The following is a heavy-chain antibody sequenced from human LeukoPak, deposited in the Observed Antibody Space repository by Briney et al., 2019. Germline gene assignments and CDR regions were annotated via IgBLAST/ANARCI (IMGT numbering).Heavy chain of an antibody. D-gene: IGHD5-24*01. CDR1: GYTFTSYY. CDR2: INPSGGST. V-gene: IGHV1-46*01. CDR3: ARTDMATVFGNFDY. Sequence: ASVKVSCKASGYTFTSYYMHWVRQAPGQGLEWMGIINPSGGSTSYAQKFQGRVTMTEDTSTDTAYMELSSLRSEDTAVYYCARTDMATVFGNFDYWGQGTLVTVSS. J-gene: IGHJ4*02.